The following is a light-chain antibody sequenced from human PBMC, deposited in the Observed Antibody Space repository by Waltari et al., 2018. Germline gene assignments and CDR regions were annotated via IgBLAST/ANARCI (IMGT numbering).Light chain of an antibody. Sequence: EIVMTQSPATLSVSPGERATLSCRASQSVSSSLAWYQQKPGQAPRLLISGASTRATGIPARFSGSGSGTEFSLTISSLQPEDFATYYCQQSYSTPPLTFGGGTKVEI. CDR2: GAS. J-gene: IGKJ4*01. CDR1: QSVSSS. CDR3: QQSYSTPPLT. V-gene: IGKV3-15*01.